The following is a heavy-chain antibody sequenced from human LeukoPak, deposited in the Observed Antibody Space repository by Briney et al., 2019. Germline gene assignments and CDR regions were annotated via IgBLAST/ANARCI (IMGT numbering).Heavy chain of an antibody. CDR2: ITGSGGST. CDR1: GFTFSTYA. CDR3: AKALVGATAHAFDI. D-gene: IGHD1-26*01. V-gene: IGHV3-23*01. Sequence: GGSLRLSCAASGFTFSTYAMSWVRQAPGQGLEWVSAITGSGGSTYYADSVKGRFTISRGNSKNTLYLQMNILRAEDTAVYYCAKALVGATAHAFDIWGQGTMVTVSS. J-gene: IGHJ3*02.